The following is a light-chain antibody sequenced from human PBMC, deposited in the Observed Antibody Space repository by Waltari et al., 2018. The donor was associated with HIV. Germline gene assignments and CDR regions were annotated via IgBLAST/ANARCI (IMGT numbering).Light chain of an antibody. Sequence: IAMNQSPDSLAVSLGERATIKCKSSQSLLYSSNNKNHLAWYQQKPGQPPKLLVYWASTRESGVPDRFSGSGSGTDFTLTIRSLQAEDVAIYYCQQYLGLPLTFGGGTRVEI. V-gene: IGKV4-1*01. J-gene: IGKJ4*01. CDR3: QQYLGLPLT. CDR1: QSLLYSSNNKNH. CDR2: WAS.